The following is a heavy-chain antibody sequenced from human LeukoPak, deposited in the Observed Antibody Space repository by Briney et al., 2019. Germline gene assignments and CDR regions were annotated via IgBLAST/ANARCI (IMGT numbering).Heavy chain of an antibody. CDR1: GYSISSGYY. D-gene: IGHD5-18*01. J-gene: IGHJ5*02. CDR2: IYHSGST. V-gene: IGHV4-38-2*01. Sequence: SETLSLTCAVSGYSISSGYYWGWIRQPPGKGLEWIGSIYHSGSTYYNPSLKSRVTISVDTSKNQFSLKLSSVTAADTAVYYCARGTSWIQLSDAIWFDPWGQGTLVTVSS. CDR3: ARGTSWIQLSDAIWFDP.